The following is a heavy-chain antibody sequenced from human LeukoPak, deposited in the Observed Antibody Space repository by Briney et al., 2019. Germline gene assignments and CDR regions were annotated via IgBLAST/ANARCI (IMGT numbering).Heavy chain of an antibody. V-gene: IGHV4-59*08. CDR3: ARTIAAAGSWADY. CDR1: GGSISAYY. J-gene: IGHJ4*02. Sequence: SETLSLTCTVSGGSISAYYWSWIRQPPGKGLEWIGYIYYSGSTDYNPSLMRRGTISLDTSKKQFSLKLNSVTAADTAVYYCARTIAAAGSWADYWGQGTLVTVSS. D-gene: IGHD6-13*01. CDR2: IYYSGST.